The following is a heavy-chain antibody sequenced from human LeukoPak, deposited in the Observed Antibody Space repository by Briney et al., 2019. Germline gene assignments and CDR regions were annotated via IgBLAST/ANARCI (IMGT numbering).Heavy chain of an antibody. CDR1: GFTFSSYE. CDR3: ARAKPKNMVRGLIMRRESRYYFDY. Sequence: GGSLRLSCAASGFTFSSYEMNWVRQAPGKGLEWVSYISSSGSTIYYADSVKGRFTISRDNAKNSLYLQMNSLRAEDTAVYYCARAKPKNMVRGLIMRRESRYYFDYWGQGTLVTVSS. D-gene: IGHD3-10*01. CDR2: ISSSGSTI. V-gene: IGHV3-48*03. J-gene: IGHJ4*02.